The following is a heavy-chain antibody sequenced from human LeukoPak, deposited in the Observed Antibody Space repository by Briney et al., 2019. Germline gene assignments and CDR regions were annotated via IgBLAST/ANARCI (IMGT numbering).Heavy chain of an antibody. CDR3: ARQRQITMVRGNFDY. V-gene: IGHV4-34*01. J-gene: IGHJ4*02. CDR1: GGSFSGYY. D-gene: IGHD3-10*01. CDR2: INHSGST. Sequence: SETLSLTCAVYGGSFSGYYWSWLRQPPGKGLEWIGEINHSGSTNYNPSLKSRVTISVDTSKNQFSLKLSSVTAADTAVYYCARQRQITMVRGNFDYWGQGTLVTVSS.